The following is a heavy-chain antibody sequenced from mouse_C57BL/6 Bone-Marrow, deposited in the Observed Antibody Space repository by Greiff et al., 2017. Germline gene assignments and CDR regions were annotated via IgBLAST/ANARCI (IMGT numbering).Heavy chain of an antibody. D-gene: IGHD1-1*01. Sequence: QVQLQQSGAVLVRPGASVTLSCKASGYTFTDYEMHWVKRTPVHGLEWIGAIDPETGGTAYNQKFKGKAILTADKSSSTAYMELRSLTSEDSAVYYCTILTDAMDYWGQGTSVTVSS. CDR2: IDPETGGT. V-gene: IGHV1-15*01. J-gene: IGHJ4*01. CDR3: TILTDAMDY. CDR1: GYTFTDYE.